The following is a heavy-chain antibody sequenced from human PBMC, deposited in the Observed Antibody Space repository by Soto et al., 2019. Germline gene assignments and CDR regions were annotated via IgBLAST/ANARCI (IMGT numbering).Heavy chain of an antibody. D-gene: IGHD3-16*01. CDR2: IWHDGGNK. Sequence: QVQLVESGGGVVQPGRSLRLSCAASGFTFSSYGMHWVRQAPGKGLGWVAFIWHDGGNKCYAESVKGRFTISRDNSKKTLYLQITSLSAEDTAMYYCARDGDVNTGFGKDYWGQGTLGTVSS. V-gene: IGHV3-33*01. CDR1: GFTFSSYG. J-gene: IGHJ4*02. CDR3: ARDGDVNTGFGKDY.